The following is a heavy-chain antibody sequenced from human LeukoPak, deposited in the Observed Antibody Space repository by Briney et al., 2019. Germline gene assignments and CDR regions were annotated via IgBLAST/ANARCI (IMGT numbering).Heavy chain of an antibody. CDR1: GYTFTGYY. CDR2: INPNSGGT. V-gene: IGHV1-2*02. CDR3: ARDLGKSHGDTDY. J-gene: IGHJ4*02. Sequence: GASVTVSCKASGYTFTGYYMHWVRQAPGQGLEWMGWINPNSGGTNYAQKFQGRVTMTRDTSISTAYMELSRLRSDDTAVYYCARDLGKSHGDTDYWGQGTLVTVSS. D-gene: IGHD4-17*01.